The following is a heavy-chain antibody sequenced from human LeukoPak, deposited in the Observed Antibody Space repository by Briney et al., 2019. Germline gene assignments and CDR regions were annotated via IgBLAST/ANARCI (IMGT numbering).Heavy chain of an antibody. J-gene: IGHJ4*02. D-gene: IGHD2-15*01. CDR3: ARGAKYCSGGSCPDY. V-gene: IGHV3-23*01. CDR1: GFTFSSYA. CDR2: ISGSGGST. Sequence: GGSLRLSCAASGFTFSSYAMSWVRQAPGKGLEWVSAISGSGGSTYYADSVKGRFTVSRDNSKNTLYLQMSSLRAEDTAVYYCARGAKYCSGGSCPDYWGQGTLVTVSS.